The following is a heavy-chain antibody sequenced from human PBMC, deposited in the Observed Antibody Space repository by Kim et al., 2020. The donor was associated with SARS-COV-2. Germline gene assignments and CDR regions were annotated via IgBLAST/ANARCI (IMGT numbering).Heavy chain of an antibody. Sequence: YYTQSLKSRVTLSLETSRDQFSLKLSSVTAADPAVFYCTRHLSGSSWFDYWGQGTLVTVSS. J-gene: IGHJ4*02. D-gene: IGHD6-13*01. V-gene: IGHV4-39*01. CDR3: TRHLSGSSWFDY.